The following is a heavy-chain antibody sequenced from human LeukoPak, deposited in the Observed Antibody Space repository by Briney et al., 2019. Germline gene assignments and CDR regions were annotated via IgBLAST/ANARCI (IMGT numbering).Heavy chain of an antibody. V-gene: IGHV1-8*03. CDR1: GYTFTSYD. D-gene: IGHD1-26*01. CDR3: ARRWKMGARGRVYFDY. CDR2: MNPNSGNT. Sequence: ASVKVSCKASGYTFTSYDVNWVRQATGQGLEWMGWMNPNSGNTGYAQKFQGRVTITRNTSISTAYVELSSLRSEDTAVYYCARRWKMGARGRVYFDYWGQGTLVTVSS. J-gene: IGHJ4*02.